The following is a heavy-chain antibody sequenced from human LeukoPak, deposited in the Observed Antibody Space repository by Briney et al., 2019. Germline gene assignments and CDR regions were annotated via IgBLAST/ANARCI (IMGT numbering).Heavy chain of an antibody. D-gene: IGHD2-2*01. CDR1: GGSSSGYY. Sequence: SETLSLTCAVYGGSSSGYYWRWIRQPPGKGLEWIGEINHSGSTNYNPSRKSRVTISVDTSKNQFSLKLSSVTAADTAVYYCARLRYCSSTSCYYRYNWFDPWGQGTLVTVSS. CDR3: ARLRYCSSTSCYYRYNWFDP. V-gene: IGHV4-34*01. J-gene: IGHJ5*02. CDR2: INHSGST.